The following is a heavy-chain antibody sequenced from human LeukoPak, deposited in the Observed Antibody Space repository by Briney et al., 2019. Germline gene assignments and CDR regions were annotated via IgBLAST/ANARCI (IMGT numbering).Heavy chain of an antibody. D-gene: IGHD3-9*01. CDR3: ARLHDPGGYDILTGYPKGYWYFDL. CDR2: IYPGDSDT. V-gene: IGHV5-51*01. Sequence: GESLKISCKGSGYSFTSYWIGWVRQMPGKGLEWMGIIYPGDSDTRYSPSFQGQVTISADKSISTAYLQWSSLKASDTAMYYCARLHDPGGYDILTGYPKGYWYFDLWGRGTLVTVSS. J-gene: IGHJ2*01. CDR1: GYSFTSYW.